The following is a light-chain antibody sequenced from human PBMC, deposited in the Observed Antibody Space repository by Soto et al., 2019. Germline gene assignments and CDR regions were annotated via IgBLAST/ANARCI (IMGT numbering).Light chain of an antibody. CDR2: EDN. Sequence: NFMLTQPHSVSESPGKTVTISCTRSSGSIASNYVQRYQQRPGSSPTTVIYEDNQRPSGVPDRFSGSIDSSSNSASLTISGLKTEDEADYYCQSYDSSIWVFGGGTKLTVL. CDR1: SGSIASNY. J-gene: IGLJ3*02. CDR3: QSYDSSIWV. V-gene: IGLV6-57*01.